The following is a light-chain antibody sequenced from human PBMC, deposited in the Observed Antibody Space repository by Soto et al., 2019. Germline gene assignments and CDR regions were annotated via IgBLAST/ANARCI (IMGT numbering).Light chain of an antibody. V-gene: IGKV3-11*01. J-gene: IGKJ3*01. Sequence: EIVLTQSPATLSLSPGERATLSCRASQSVSSYLAWYQQKPGQAPRLLIYDASNRATGIPARFSGSGSGTDFTLTISSLEPEDFAVYYCQQRPWAFGPGTKVDIK. CDR3: QQRPWA. CDR2: DAS. CDR1: QSVSSY.